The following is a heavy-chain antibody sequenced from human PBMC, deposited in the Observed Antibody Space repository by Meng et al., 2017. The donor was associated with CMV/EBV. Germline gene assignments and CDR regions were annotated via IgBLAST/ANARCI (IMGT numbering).Heavy chain of an antibody. D-gene: IGHD3-3*01. CDR1: GGSFSGYY. J-gene: IGHJ5*02. V-gene: IGHV4-34*01. Sequence: HVELQQWGAGLLKPSETLAPTCAVYGGSFSGYYWSWIRQPPGKGLEWIGEINHSGSTNYNPSLKSRVTISVDTSKNQFSLKLSSVTAADTAVYYCARGSRRLPRFNWFDPWGQGTLVTVSS. CDR3: ARGSRRLPRFNWFDP. CDR2: INHSGST.